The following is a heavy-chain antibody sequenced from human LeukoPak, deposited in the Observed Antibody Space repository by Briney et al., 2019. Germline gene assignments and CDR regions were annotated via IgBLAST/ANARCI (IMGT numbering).Heavy chain of an antibody. CDR3: ARGQLAGYYFDY. CDR2: IHHSGST. V-gene: IGHV4-34*01. D-gene: IGHD6-19*01. CDR1: GGSFSGYY. Sequence: RPSETLSLTCAVYGGSFSGYYWTWIRQPPGKELEWIGEIHHSGSTNYNPSLKSRVSISGDASKNQVSLKLRSVTAADTAVYYCARGQLAGYYFDYWGQGTLVTVSS. J-gene: IGHJ4*02.